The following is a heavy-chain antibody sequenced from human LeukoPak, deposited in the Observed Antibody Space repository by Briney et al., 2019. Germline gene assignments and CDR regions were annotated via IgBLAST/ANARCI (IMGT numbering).Heavy chain of an antibody. CDR1: GYSFTSYW. CDR3: ARHNSSGWYKTSWFDP. J-gene: IGHJ5*02. D-gene: IGHD6-19*01. CDR2: IYPGDSDT. V-gene: IGHV5-51*01. Sequence: PGESLKISCKGSGYSFTSYWIGWVRQMPGKGLEWMGIIYPGDSDTRYSPSFQGQVTISADKSISTAYLQWSSLKASDTAMYYCARHNSSGWYKTSWFDPWGQGTLVTVSS.